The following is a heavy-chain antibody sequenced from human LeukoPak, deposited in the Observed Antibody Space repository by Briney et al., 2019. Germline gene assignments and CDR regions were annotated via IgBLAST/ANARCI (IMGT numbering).Heavy chain of an antibody. CDR3: AKRGTEYYFDY. CDR2: ISGGGSNT. CDR1: GFTFSSYA. J-gene: IGHJ4*02. V-gene: IGHV3-23*01. D-gene: IGHD1-14*01. Sequence: GGSLRLSCAASGFTFSSYAMSWVRQAPGKGLEWVSSISGGGSNTYHADSVKGRFTISRDNSKNTLYLQMNSLRAEDTAVYYCAKRGTEYYFDYWGQGTLVTVSS.